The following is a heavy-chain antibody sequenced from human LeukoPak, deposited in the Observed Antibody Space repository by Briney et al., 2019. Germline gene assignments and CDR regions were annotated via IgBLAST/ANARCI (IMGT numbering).Heavy chain of an antibody. Sequence: ASVKVSCKASGGTFSSYAISWVRQAPGQGLEWMGRIIPILGIANYAQKFQGRVTITADKSTSTAYMELSSLRSEDTAVYYCARDSAYCGGDCSYWGQGTLVTVSS. D-gene: IGHD2-21*02. CDR3: ARDSAYCGGDCSY. CDR2: IIPILGIA. J-gene: IGHJ4*02. CDR1: GGTFSSYA. V-gene: IGHV1-69*04.